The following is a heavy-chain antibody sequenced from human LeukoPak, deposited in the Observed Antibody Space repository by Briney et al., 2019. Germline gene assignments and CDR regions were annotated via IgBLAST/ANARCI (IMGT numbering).Heavy chain of an antibody. CDR2: IKQDGSEK. D-gene: IGHD6-19*01. V-gene: IGHV3-7*01. CDR1: GFTFNTYW. Sequence: GGSLRLSCAASGFTFNTYWMSWVRQAPGKGLEWVANIKQDGSEKYYVDSVKGRFTISRDNAKNSLYLQMNSLRAEDTSVYYCATSQTTSGRYGNAFDIWGQGTMVTVSS. J-gene: IGHJ3*02. CDR3: ATSQTTSGRYGNAFDI.